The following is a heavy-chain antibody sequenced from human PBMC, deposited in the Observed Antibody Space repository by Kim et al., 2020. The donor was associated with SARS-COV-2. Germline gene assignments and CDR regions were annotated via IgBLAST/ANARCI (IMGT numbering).Heavy chain of an antibody. CDR2: IYYSGSA. V-gene: IGHV4-31*03. D-gene: IGHD2-2*01. CDR1: GDSVTSGAYY. Sequence: SETLSLTCTVSGDSVTSGAYYWSWIRQYPGEGLEWIGYIYYSGSAYYNPSLKSRISVSIDTSRNQFSLKLNSVTAADTALYYCARVILGGPAAGTEGGRFDYWGQGTLVTVSS. J-gene: IGHJ4*02. CDR3: ARVILGGPAAGTEGGRFDY.